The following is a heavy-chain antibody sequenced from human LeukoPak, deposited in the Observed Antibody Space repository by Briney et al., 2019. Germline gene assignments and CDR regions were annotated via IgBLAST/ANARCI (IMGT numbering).Heavy chain of an antibody. D-gene: IGHD1-26*01. CDR2: ITSSSRYI. Sequence: GGSLRLSCAVSGFTFSSYNMNWVRQAPGKGLEWVSSITSSSRYIYYADSVKGRFTVSRDNAKSSLYLQMNSLRAEDTAVYYCARDPYSGSYGDYYYYYMDVWGKGTTVTISS. V-gene: IGHV3-21*01. CDR3: ARDPYSGSYGDYYYYYMDV. J-gene: IGHJ6*03. CDR1: GFTFSSYN.